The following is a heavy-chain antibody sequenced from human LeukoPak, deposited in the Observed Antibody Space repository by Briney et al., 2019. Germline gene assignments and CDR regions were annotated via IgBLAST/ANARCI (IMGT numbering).Heavy chain of an antibody. D-gene: IGHD6-13*01. V-gene: IGHV3-30-3*01. CDR2: ISEGGNNR. CDR1: GFTFDSYA. Sequence: GGSLRLSCEASGFTFDSYAIHWVRQAPGKGLDWVAVISEGGNNRYHADSVKGRFTISRDNSKNTVYLQMNSLRTEDTAVYYCGRDYWYLPDYWGQGTLVTVSS. CDR3: GRDYWYLPDY. J-gene: IGHJ4*02.